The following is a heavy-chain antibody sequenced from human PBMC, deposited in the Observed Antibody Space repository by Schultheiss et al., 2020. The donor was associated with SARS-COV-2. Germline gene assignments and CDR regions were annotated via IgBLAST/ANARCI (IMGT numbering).Heavy chain of an antibody. CDR1: GFTFSSYA. J-gene: IGHJ4*02. Sequence: GGSLRLSCAASGFTFSSYAMSWVRQAPGKGLEWVLAISGSGGSTYYADSVKGRFTISRDNSKNTLYLQMNSLRAEDTAVYYCARESRETTSGSYGGGMDYWGQGTLVTVSS. CDR3: ARESRETTSGSYGGGMDY. D-gene: IGHD1-26*01. CDR2: ISGSGGST. V-gene: IGHV3-23*01.